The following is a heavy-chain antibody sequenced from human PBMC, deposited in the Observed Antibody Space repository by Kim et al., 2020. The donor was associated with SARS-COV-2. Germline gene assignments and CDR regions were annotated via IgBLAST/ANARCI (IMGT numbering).Heavy chain of an antibody. V-gene: IGHV1-2*06. CDR1: GYTFSGSY. J-gene: IGHJ6*02. Sequence: ASVKVSCKASGYTFSGSYMHWVRQAPGQGLEWMGRTNPNSCGANYAQKFQGRVTMTRDTFISTAYMELSRLRSDDTAVYYCARDQGMATAGTLYYYYYGMDGWGQGTTVTVSS. CDR2: TNPNSCGA. D-gene: IGHD6-13*01. CDR3: ARDQGMATAGTLYYYYYGMDG.